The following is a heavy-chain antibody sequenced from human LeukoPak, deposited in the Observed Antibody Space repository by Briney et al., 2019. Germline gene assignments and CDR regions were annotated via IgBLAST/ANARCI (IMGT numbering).Heavy chain of an antibody. V-gene: IGHV4-4*07. D-gene: IGHD3-10*01. J-gene: IGHJ4*02. CDR2: IYTSGTT. Sequence: SETLSLTCTVSGGSISSYYWSWIRQPAGKGLEWIGRIYTSGTTNYNPSLKSRVTMSIDTSKNQFSLKLSSITAADTAVYYCARDAKYYYGSRTYFFFEYWGQGTLLTVSS. CDR1: GGSISSYY. CDR3: ARDAKYYYGSRTYFFFEY.